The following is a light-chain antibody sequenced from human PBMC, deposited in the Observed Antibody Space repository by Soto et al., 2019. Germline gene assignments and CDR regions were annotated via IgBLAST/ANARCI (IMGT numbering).Light chain of an antibody. CDR3: QDYNGLSRS. Sequence: DIQMTQSPSTLSASVGDRVTITCRASQSISSSLAWYQQIPGKAPKVLIYDASSFQSAVPSRFSGSGSGTEFTLTISRLRPKDFGTYYCQDYNGLSRSFGQGTKVEIK. J-gene: IGKJ1*01. CDR1: QSISSS. CDR2: DAS. V-gene: IGKV1-5*01.